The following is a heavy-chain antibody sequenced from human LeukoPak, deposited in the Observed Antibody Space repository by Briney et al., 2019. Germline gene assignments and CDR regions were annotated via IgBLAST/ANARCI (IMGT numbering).Heavy chain of an antibody. J-gene: IGHJ4*02. CDR3: AKLSTVTSAPPYYYFDY. D-gene: IGHD4-11*01. Sequence: PGGSLRLSCAASGFTFSSYAMSWVRQAPGKGLEWVSAISGSGGSTYYADSVEGRFTISRDNSKNTLYLQMNSLRAEDTAVYYCAKLSTVTSAPPYYYFDYWGQGTLVTVSS. CDR2: ISGSGGST. V-gene: IGHV3-23*01. CDR1: GFTFSSYA.